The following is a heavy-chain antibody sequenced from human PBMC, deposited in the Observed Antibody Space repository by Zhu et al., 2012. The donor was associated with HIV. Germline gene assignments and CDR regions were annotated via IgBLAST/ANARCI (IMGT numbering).Heavy chain of an antibody. J-gene: IGHJ6*03. CDR3: ARGDXTTRGSSWYGYYYYYIGL. D-gene: IGHD6-13*01. CDR1: GGSISTYY. Sequence: QVQLQESGPGLVKPSETLSLTCTVSGGSISTYYWSWIRQPPGKGLEWIGYIYYSGSTNFNPSLKSRVTMSIDTSKKQFSLKLSSVTAADTAVYYCARGDXTTRGSSWYGYYYYYIGLVGQRDHGHRLL. CDR2: IYYSGST. V-gene: IGHV4-59*01.